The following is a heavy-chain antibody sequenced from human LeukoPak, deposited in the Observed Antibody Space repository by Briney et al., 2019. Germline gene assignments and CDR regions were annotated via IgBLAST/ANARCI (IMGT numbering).Heavy chain of an antibody. D-gene: IGHD1-26*01. J-gene: IGHJ6*02. V-gene: IGHV3-23*01. Sequence: PGGSLRLSCAASGFTFSSYAMSWVRQAPGKGLEWVSAISGSGGSTYYADSVRGRFTISRDNSKNTLYLQMNSLRAEDTAVYYCAKEGGGSYYYYGMDVWGQGTTVTVSS. CDR1: GFTFSSYA. CDR3: AKEGGGSYYYYGMDV. CDR2: ISGSGGST.